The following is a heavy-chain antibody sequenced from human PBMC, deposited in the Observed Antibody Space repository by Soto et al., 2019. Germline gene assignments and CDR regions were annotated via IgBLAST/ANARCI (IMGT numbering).Heavy chain of an antibody. CDR2: IYYSGST. J-gene: IGHJ5*02. CDR1: GGSISSYY. V-gene: IGHV4-59*01. Sequence: PSETLSLTCTVSGGSISSYYWSWIRQPPGKGLEWIGYIYYSGSTNHNPSLKSRVTISVDTSKNQFSLKLSSVTAADTAVYYCAGTGGLNYYGSGSYPFDPWGQGTLVTVS. D-gene: IGHD3-10*01. CDR3: AGTGGLNYYGSGSYPFDP.